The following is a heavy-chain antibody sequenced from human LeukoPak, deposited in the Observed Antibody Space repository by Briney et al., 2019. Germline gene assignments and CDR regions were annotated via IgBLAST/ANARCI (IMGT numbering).Heavy chain of an antibody. V-gene: IGHV1-24*01. CDR1: GYTLTELS. D-gene: IGHD3-3*01. CDR2: FDPEDGET. J-gene: IGHJ4*02. Sequence: ASVKVSCKVSGYTLTELSMHWVRQAPGKGLKWMGGFDPEDGETIYAQKLQGRVTMTTDTSTSTAYMELRSLRSDDTAVYYCARDPPPWSGYGDPFDYWGQGTLVTASS. CDR3: ARDPPPWSGYGDPFDY.